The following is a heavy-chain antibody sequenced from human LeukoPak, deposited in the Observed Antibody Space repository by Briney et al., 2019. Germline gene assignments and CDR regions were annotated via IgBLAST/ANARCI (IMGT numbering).Heavy chain of an antibody. D-gene: IGHD2-15*01. V-gene: IGHV3-30*04. CDR1: GFTFSSYA. J-gene: IGHJ4*02. Sequence: GRSLRLSCAASGFTFSSYAMHWVRQAPGKGLEWVAVISYDGSNKYYADSVKGRFTISRGNSKNTLYLQMNSLRAEDTAVYYCAREFCSGGSCYSGFDYWGQGALVTVSS. CDR2: ISYDGSNK. CDR3: AREFCSGGSCYSGFDY.